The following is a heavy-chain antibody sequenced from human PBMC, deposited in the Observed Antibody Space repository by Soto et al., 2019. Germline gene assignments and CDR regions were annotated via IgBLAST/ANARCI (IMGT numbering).Heavy chain of an antibody. CDR2: VSASSSQI. J-gene: IGHJ4*02. V-gene: IGHV3-21*01. CDR3: ARGPGYFDY. D-gene: IGHD6-13*01. Sequence: EVQLVESGGGLVKPGGSLRLSCAASGFTFNSFTMNWVRQAPGKGLEWVSTVSASSSQIYYADSVKGPFTISRASAKNSLYLQMTSLRVEDTALYYCARGPGYFDYWGQGTLVTVSS. CDR1: GFTFNSFT.